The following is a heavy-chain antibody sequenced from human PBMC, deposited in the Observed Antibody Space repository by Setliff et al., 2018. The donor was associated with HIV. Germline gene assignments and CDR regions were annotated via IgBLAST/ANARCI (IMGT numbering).Heavy chain of an antibody. D-gene: IGHD6-19*01. CDR2: LYHSGTT. V-gene: IGHV4-38-2*01. Sequence: PSETLSLTCAVSGYSISSGHYWGWIRQPPGKGLEWIGSLYHSGTTYYNPSLKSRVTISLDTSRNQFSLKLNSVTPADTAVYYCASSSGWYGAAQFDPWGQGTRVTVSS. J-gene: IGHJ5*02. CDR1: GYSISSGHY. CDR3: ASSSGWYGAAQFDP.